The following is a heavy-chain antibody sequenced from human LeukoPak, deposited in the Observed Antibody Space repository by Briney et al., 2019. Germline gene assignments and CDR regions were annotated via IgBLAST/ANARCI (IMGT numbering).Heavy chain of an antibody. J-gene: IGHJ2*01. Sequence: SETLSLTCAVYGGSFSGYYWSWIRQPPGKGLEWIGEINHSGSTNYNPSLKSRVTISVDTSKNQFSLKLSSVTAADTAVYYCARALGVVRTRHFDLWGRGTLVTVSS. V-gene: IGHV4-34*01. D-gene: IGHD2-15*01. CDR3: ARALGVVRTRHFDL. CDR2: INHSGST. CDR1: GGSFSGYY.